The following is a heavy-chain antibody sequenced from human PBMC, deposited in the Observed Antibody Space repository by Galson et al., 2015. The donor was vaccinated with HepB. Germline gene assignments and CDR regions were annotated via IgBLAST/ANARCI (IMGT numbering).Heavy chain of an antibody. CDR1: GGSISDYY. V-gene: IGHV4-59*01. J-gene: IGHJ3*02. CDR2: IFYTGTT. Sequence: ETLSLTCTVSGGSISDYYWSWIRQPPGKRLEWIGCIFYTGTTNYNPSLKSRVTISVDTSKNQLSLKLSSVTAADTAVYYCARGDQHSNKLLWRGGFDMWGQGTMVTVSS. D-gene: IGHD2-21*01. CDR3: ARGDQHSNKLLWRGGFDM.